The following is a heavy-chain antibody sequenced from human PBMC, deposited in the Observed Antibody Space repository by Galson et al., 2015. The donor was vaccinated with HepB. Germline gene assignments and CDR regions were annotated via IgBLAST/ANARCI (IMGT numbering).Heavy chain of an antibody. CDR2: FDPEDGET. CDR3: ATDGYYDSSGYGDAFDI. V-gene: IGHV1-24*01. D-gene: IGHD3-22*01. CDR1: GYTLTELS. Sequence: SVKVSCKVSGYTLTELSMHWVRRAPGKGLEWMGGFDPEDGETIYAQKFQGRVTMTEDTSTDTAYMELSSLRSEDTAVYYCATDGYYDSSGYGDAFDIWGQGTMVTVSS. J-gene: IGHJ3*02.